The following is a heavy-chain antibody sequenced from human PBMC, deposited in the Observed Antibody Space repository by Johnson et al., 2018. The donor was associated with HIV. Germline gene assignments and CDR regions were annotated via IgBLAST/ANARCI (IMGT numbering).Heavy chain of an antibody. CDR1: GSTFSSYD. J-gene: IGHJ3*02. CDR2: IGTAGDT. CDR3: ARDRSENAFDI. Sequence: VQLVESGGGLVQPGGSLRLSCAASGSTFSSYDMHWVRQATGKGLEWVSAIGTAGDTYYPGSVKGRFTISRDNSKNTLYLQMNSLRAEDTAVYYCARDRSENAFDIWGQGTQRSPSLQ. V-gene: IGHV3-13*01.